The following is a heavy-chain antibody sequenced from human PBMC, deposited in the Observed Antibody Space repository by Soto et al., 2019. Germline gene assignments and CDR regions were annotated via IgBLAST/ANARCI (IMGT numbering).Heavy chain of an antibody. CDR3: ARGGLSVLYIDY. CDR2: ISSSGVST. Sequence: EVQLLESGGGLVQPGGSLRLSCAASGFTFNSYAMSWVRQAPGKGLEWVSGISSSGVSTFYADSVKGRFTISRDNSKNTLYLHMNSLRAEDTAVYYWARGGLSVLYIDYWGQGTLVTVSP. V-gene: IGHV3-23*01. D-gene: IGHD2-8*02. J-gene: IGHJ4*02. CDR1: GFTFNSYA.